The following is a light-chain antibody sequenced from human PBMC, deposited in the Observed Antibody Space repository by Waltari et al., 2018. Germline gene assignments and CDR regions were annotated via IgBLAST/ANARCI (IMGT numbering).Light chain of an antibody. Sequence: SSELTQAPAVSVALGQPVRITCQGDSLRSYYASWYQQKPGQAPVLVIYGKNNRPSGIPDRFSGSSSGNTASLTITGAQAEDEADYYCNSRDSSGNLVVFGGGTKLTVL. CDR2: GKN. CDR1: SLRSYY. V-gene: IGLV3-19*01. CDR3: NSRDSSGNLVV. J-gene: IGLJ2*01.